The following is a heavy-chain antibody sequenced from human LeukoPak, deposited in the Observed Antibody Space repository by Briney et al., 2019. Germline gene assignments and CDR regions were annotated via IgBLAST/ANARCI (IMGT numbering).Heavy chain of an antibody. V-gene: IGHV3-21*06. CDR1: GFTFSGFY. Sequence: PGGSLRLSCAASGFTFSGFYMNWVRQAPGKGVEWVSTISGSTIYIYYADSVKGGFTISRDNAKNSLSLQMNSLRAEDTAVYYCARVRCSRGTCYLDYWGQGTLVTVSS. D-gene: IGHD2-15*01. CDR3: ARVRCSRGTCYLDY. J-gene: IGHJ4*02. CDR2: ISGSTIYI.